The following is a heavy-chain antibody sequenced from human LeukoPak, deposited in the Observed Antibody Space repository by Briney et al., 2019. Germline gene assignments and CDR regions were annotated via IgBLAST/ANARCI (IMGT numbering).Heavy chain of an antibody. D-gene: IGHD3-22*01. Sequence: ASVKVSCKASGYTFTSYGISWVRQAPGQGLEWMGWISAYNGNTNYAQKLQGRVTMTTDTSTSTAYMELRSLRSEDTAVYYCARTQPYYYDSSGYYYGAFDIWGQGTMVTVSS. CDR2: ISAYNGNT. V-gene: IGHV1-18*01. CDR1: GYTFTSYG. J-gene: IGHJ3*02. CDR3: ARTQPYYYDSSGYYYGAFDI.